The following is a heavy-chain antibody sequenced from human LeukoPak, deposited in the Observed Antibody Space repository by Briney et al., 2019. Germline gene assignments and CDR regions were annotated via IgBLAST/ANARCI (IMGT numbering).Heavy chain of an antibody. V-gene: IGHV3-74*03. D-gene: IGHD3-10*01. CDR2: INSDGSTT. Sequence: GGSLRLSCAASGFSFSSYWMHWVRQAPGKGLVWVSRINSDGSTTTYADSVKGRFTISRDNAKNTLYLQMNSLRAEDTAVYYCARDRGWFGISNWFDPWGQGTLVTVSS. J-gene: IGHJ5*02. CDR1: GFSFSSYW. CDR3: ARDRGWFGISNWFDP.